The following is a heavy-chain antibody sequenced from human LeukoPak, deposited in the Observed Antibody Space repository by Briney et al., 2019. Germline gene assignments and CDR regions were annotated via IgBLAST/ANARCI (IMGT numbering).Heavy chain of an antibody. Sequence: GGSLRLSCAASGFTVSSNYMSWVRQAPGKGLEWVSVIYSGGSTYYADSVKGRFTISRDNSRNTLYLQMNSLRAEDTAVYYCAKDGPPYNWNDNYFDYWGQGTLVTVSS. CDR1: GFTVSSNY. D-gene: IGHD1-20*01. CDR2: IYSGGST. J-gene: IGHJ4*02. V-gene: IGHV3-53*01. CDR3: AKDGPPYNWNDNYFDY.